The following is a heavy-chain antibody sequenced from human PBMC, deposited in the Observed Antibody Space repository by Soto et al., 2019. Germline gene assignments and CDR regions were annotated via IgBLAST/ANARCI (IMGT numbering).Heavy chain of an antibody. CDR2: ISGSGGST. V-gene: IGHV3-23*01. Sequence: PGGSLRLSCAASGFTFSSYAMSWVRRAPGKGLEWVSAISGSGGSTYYADSVKGRFTISRDNSKNTLYLQMNSLRAEDTAVYYCAKDEDDSSGYYPEPLDYWGQGTLVTVSS. J-gene: IGHJ4*02. CDR1: GFTFSSYA. D-gene: IGHD3-22*01. CDR3: AKDEDDSSGYYPEPLDY.